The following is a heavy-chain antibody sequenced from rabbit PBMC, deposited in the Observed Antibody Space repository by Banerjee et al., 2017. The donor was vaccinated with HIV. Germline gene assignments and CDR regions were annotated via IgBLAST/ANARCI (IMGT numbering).Heavy chain of an antibody. CDR1: GFSFSSYSY. J-gene: IGHJ4*01. Sequence: QSLEESGGGLVQPEGSLTLTCTASGFSFSSYSYMCWVRQAPGKGLEWIACIYAGSSGTTYYASWAKGRFTISKTSSTTVTLQVTSLTVADTATYLCARGPYISGSTNWYYFDLWGPGTLVTVS. D-gene: IGHD1-1*01. V-gene: IGHV1S40*01. CDR2: IYAGSSGTT. CDR3: ARGPYISGSTNWYYFDL.